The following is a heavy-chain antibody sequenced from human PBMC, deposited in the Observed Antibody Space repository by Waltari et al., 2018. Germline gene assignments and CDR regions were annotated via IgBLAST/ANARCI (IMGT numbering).Heavy chain of an antibody. Sequence: QVQLQESGPGLVKPSGTLSLTCAVSGGSISSSNWWSWVRQPPGKGLEWIGEIYHSVSTNYNPSLKSRVTISVDKSKNQFSLKLSSVTAADTAVYYCASSTGDYYYYYGMDVWGQGTTVTVSS. CDR3: ASSTGDYYYYYGMDV. V-gene: IGHV4-4*02. CDR2: IYHSVST. J-gene: IGHJ6*02. D-gene: IGHD2-8*02. CDR1: GGSISSSNW.